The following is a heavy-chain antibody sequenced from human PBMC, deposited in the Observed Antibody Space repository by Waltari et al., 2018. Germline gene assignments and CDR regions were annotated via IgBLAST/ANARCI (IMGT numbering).Heavy chain of an antibody. J-gene: IGHJ4*02. D-gene: IGHD3-16*01. V-gene: IGHV4-38-2*02. Sequence: QVHLQESGPGLVRPSETLSLPRTVSSYSVTTCHYWGWIRQAPGKGLEWIGSVNHHGNTYYNPSLKSRVALSLDTSKKQFSLEMRSVSAADTAVYYCARATSGDPIEFWGQGTLVTVSS. CDR3: ARATSGDPIEF. CDR2: VNHHGNT. CDR1: SYSVTTCHY.